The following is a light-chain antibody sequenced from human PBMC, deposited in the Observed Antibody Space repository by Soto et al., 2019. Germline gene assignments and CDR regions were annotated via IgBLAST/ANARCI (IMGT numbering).Light chain of an antibody. CDR3: GTWDSSLSVVV. Sequence: QSVLTQPPSVSAAPGQKVTISCPGSKSNIGNNYVSWYQQLPGTGPKLVIYDNIYRPSGIPDRFSGSKSGTSATLGITGLQNGDDADYYCGTWDSSLSVVVFGTGTKVTVL. J-gene: IGLJ1*01. CDR1: KSNIGNNY. V-gene: IGLV1-51*01. CDR2: DNI.